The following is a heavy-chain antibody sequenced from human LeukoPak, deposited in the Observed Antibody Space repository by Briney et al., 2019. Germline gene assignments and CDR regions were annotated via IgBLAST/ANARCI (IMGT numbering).Heavy chain of an antibody. CDR1: GGSISTYY. CDR3: ARDRGYSYGSVFDY. CDR2: INHSGST. V-gene: IGHV4-34*01. J-gene: IGHJ4*02. Sequence: SETLSLTCTVSGGSISTYYWSWIRQPPGKGLEWIGEINHSGSTNYNPSLKSRVTISVDTSKNQFSLKLSSVTAADTAVYYCARDRGYSYGSVFDYWGQGTLVTVSS. D-gene: IGHD5-18*01.